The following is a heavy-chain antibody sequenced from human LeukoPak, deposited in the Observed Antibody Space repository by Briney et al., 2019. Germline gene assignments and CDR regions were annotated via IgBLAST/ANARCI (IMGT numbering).Heavy chain of an antibody. V-gene: IGHV3-64D*06. CDR2: ITGDGGRT. CDR3: VKDPFYGGNPLYYFDY. J-gene: IGHJ4*02. CDR1: GFTFSSYA. D-gene: IGHD4-23*01. Sequence: GGSLRLSCSASGFTFSSYAMHWVRQAPGKGLECVSAITGDGGRTYYADSVKGRFTTSRDNSKNTLYLQMSSLRVEDTAVYYCVKDPFYGGNPLYYFDYWGQGTLVTVSS.